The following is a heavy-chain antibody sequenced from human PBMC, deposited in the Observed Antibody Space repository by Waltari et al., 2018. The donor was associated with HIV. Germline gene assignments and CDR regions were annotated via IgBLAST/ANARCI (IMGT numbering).Heavy chain of an antibody. CDR3: ARDASYFDFWSGGYYYYGLDV. Sequence: EVSLVESGGGLVQPGDSLRLSCATSGFTFSSFWMTWVRQAPGKVLEWVGNIKEDGRETYFVDSVKGRFSIFRDNAKKTMFLQMDSLRVEDTAVYYCARDASYFDFWSGGYYYYGLDVWGQGTTVVVSS. V-gene: IGHV3-7*01. CDR1: GFTFSSFW. J-gene: IGHJ6*02. CDR2: IKEDGRET. D-gene: IGHD3-3*01.